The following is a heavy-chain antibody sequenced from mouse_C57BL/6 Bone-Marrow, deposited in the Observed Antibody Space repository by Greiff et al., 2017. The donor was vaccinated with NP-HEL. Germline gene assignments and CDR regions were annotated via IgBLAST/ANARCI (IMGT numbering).Heavy chain of an antibody. CDR1: GYTFTSYW. D-gene: IGHD2-3*01. CDR3: AREGDEGYPWYFDV. J-gene: IGHJ1*03. V-gene: IGHV1-50*01. CDR2: IDPSDSYT. Sequence: QVQLQQPGAELVKPGASVKLSCKASGYTFTSYWMQWVKQRPGQGLEWIGEIDPSDSYTNYNQKFKGKATLTVDTSSSTAYMQLSRLTSEDSAVYYCAREGDEGYPWYFDVWGTGTTVTVSS.